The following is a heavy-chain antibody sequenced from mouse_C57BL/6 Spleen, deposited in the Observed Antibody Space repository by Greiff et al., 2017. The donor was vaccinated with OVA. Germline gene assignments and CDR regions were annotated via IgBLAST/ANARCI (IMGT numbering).Heavy chain of an antibody. Sequence: VKLVESGAELVRPGASVTLSCKASGYTFTDYEMHWVKQTPVHGLEWIGAIDPETGGTAYNQKFKGKAILTADKSSSTAYMELRSLTSEDSAVYYCTSLAMVTTGFAYWGQGTLVTVSA. CDR3: TSLAMVTTGFAY. CDR1: GYTFTDYE. V-gene: IGHV1-15*01. J-gene: IGHJ3*01. CDR2: IDPETGGT. D-gene: IGHD2-2*01.